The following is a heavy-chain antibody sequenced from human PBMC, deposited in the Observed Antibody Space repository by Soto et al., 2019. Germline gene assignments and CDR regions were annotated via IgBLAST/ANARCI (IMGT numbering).Heavy chain of an antibody. D-gene: IGHD2-2*01. CDR2: INPNSGGT. V-gene: IGHV1-2*04. Sequence: ASVKVSCKASGYTFTGYYMHWVRQAPGQGLEWMGWINPNSGGTNYAQKFQGWVTMTRDTSISTAYMELSRLRSDDTAVYYCARDLGYCSSTSCPNAFDIWGQGTMVPVSS. CDR3: ARDLGYCSSTSCPNAFDI. CDR1: GYTFTGYY. J-gene: IGHJ3*02.